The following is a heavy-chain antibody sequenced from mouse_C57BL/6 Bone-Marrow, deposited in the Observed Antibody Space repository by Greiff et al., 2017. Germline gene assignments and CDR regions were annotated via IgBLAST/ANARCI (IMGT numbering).Heavy chain of an antibody. J-gene: IGHJ4*01. CDR3: AKEGWPYYAMDY. Sequence: VQLQQPGTELVKPGASVKLSCKASGYNFTSYWMHWVKQRPGQGLEWIGNINPSNGGTNYNEKFKSKATLTVDKSSSTAYMQRSSLTSEDSAVYYCAKEGWPYYAMDYWGQGTSVTVSS. D-gene: IGHD1-1*02. CDR2: INPSNGGT. CDR1: GYNFTSYW. V-gene: IGHV1-53*01.